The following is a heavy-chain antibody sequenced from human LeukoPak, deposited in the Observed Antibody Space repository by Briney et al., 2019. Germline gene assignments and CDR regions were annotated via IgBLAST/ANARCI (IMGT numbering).Heavy chain of an antibody. J-gene: IGHJ3*02. CDR1: GYTFTSYG. CDR2: IIPIFGTA. D-gene: IGHD4-23*01. CDR3: AGIHGSATVVTLDDAFDI. V-gene: IGHV1-69*13. Sequence: GASVKVSCKASGYTFTSYGISWVRQAPGQGLEWMGGIIPIFGTANYAQKFQGRVTITADESTSTAYMELSSLRSEDTAVYYCAGIHGSATVVTLDDAFDIWGQGTMVTVSS.